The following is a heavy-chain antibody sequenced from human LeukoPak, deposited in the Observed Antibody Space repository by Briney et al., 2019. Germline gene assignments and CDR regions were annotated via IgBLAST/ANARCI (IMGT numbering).Heavy chain of an antibody. CDR2: ISGSGAST. CDR3: ARAVELYGEQRAWFDP. J-gene: IGHJ5*02. CDR1: GLTFSSCA. Sequence: GGSLRLSCAASGLTFSSCAMSWVRQAPGKGPEWVSLISGSGASTYYADSVRGRFTISRDNAKNTLYLQMSSLRAEDTAVYYCARAVELYGEQRAWFDPWGQGTLVTVSS. V-gene: IGHV3-23*01. D-gene: IGHD4-17*01.